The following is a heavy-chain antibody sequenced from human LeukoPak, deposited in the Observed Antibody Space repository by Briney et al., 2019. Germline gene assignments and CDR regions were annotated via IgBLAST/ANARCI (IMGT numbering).Heavy chain of an antibody. CDR2: ISGGGDIT. CDR1: GFNFANHA. D-gene: IGHD1-26*01. J-gene: IGHJ4*02. V-gene: IGHV3-23*01. Sequence: GGSLRLSCAASGFNFANHAMSWVRQTPGKGLEWVSAISGGGDITYYADSVTGRFTISRDNSKDTLFLQMHSLRPGDTAVYYCVKSRRVGANQRGLFDYWGQGTLVTVSP. CDR3: VKSRRVGANQRGLFDY.